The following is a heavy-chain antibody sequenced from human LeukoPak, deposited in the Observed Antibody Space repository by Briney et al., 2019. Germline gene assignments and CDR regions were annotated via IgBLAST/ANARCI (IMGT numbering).Heavy chain of an antibody. Sequence: GGSLRLSCAASGFTFNIYWMSWVRQAPGKGLEYVSAISSNGGSTYYANSVKGRFTISRDNSKNTLYLQMGSLRAEDTAVYYCAKDPYVVVPAAESGYFQHWGQGTLVTVSS. CDR2: ISSNGGST. J-gene: IGHJ1*01. V-gene: IGHV3-64*01. CDR1: GFTFNIYW. CDR3: AKDPYVVVPAAESGYFQH. D-gene: IGHD2-2*01.